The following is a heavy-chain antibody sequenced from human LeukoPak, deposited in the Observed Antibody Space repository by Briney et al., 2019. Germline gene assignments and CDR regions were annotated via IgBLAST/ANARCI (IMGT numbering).Heavy chain of an antibody. CDR3: AKSDWFDP. Sequence: GGSLRLSCLASGFTFIGYWMHWVRQAPGKGLEWVSRIKGDGSSTSYADSVEGRFTISRDNAKNTLYLQMNSLRAEDTAVYYCAKSDWFDPWGQGTLVTVSS. CDR2: IKGDGSST. V-gene: IGHV3-74*01. J-gene: IGHJ5*02. CDR1: GFTFIGYW.